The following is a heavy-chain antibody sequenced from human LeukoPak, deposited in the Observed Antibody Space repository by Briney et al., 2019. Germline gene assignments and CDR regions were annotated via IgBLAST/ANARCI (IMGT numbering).Heavy chain of an antibody. V-gene: IGHV1-69*05. CDR3: ARTNYVDTAMAHYFDY. Sequence: GASVKVSCKASGGTFSNYAISWVRQAPGQGLEWLGGIIPLFDTAIYAQKFQGRVTMTRDMSTSTVYMELSSLRSEDTAVYYCARTNYVDTAMAHYFDYWGQGTLVTVSS. J-gene: IGHJ4*02. CDR1: GGTFSNYA. CDR2: IIPLFDTA. D-gene: IGHD5-18*01.